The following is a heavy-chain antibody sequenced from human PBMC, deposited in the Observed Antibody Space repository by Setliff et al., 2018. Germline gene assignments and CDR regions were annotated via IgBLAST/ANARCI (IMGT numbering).Heavy chain of an antibody. CDR3: TTGYISGYYIGH. V-gene: IGHV3-15*01. J-gene: IGHJ4*02. CDR2: IKGQTDGGTT. CDR1: GFTFSSYS. D-gene: IGHD6-19*01. Sequence: LRLSCAASGFTFSSYSMNWVRQAPGKGLEWVGRIKGQTDGGTTDYAAPVKGRFSISRDDSKNTVYLQMNSLKTEDTAVYYCTTGYISGYYIGHWGLGTLVTVSS.